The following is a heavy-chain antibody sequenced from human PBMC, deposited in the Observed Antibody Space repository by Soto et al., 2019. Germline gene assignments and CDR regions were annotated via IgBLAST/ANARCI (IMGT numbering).Heavy chain of an antibody. Sequence: QVQLHESGPGLVKPSGTLSLTCAVSGDSISTSNYWSWVRQPPGKGLEWIGEIYGSGGTTYNPSLKNRVTISGDKSKNHFSLNLNSVTAADTAVYYCTRSGGMYALHSWGQGTLVIVSS. V-gene: IGHV4-4*02. CDR2: IYGSGGT. J-gene: IGHJ4*02. CDR3: TRSGGMYALHS. CDR1: GDSISTSNY. D-gene: IGHD6-19*01.